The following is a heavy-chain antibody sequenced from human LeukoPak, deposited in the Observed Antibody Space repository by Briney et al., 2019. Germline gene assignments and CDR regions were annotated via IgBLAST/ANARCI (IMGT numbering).Heavy chain of an antibody. CDR2: IKSKTDGGTT. CDR3: TTDLSERYYFDY. V-gene: IGHV3-15*01. J-gene: IGHJ4*02. D-gene: IGHD5/OR15-5a*01. Sequence: GGSLRLSCAASGFTFSNAWMSWGRQAPGKGLEWVGRIKSKTDGGTTDYAAPVKGRFTISRDDSKNTLYLQMNSLKTEDTAVYYCTTDLSERYYFDYWGQEALVTVSS. CDR1: GFTFSNAW.